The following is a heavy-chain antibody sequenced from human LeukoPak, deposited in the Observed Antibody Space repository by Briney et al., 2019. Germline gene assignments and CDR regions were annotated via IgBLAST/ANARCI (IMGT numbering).Heavy chain of an antibody. CDR3: ARGRIAKIVVVHSFHYGMDV. V-gene: IGHV4-34*01. Sequence: SETLSLTCDVFGGSFTDYFWTWIRQSPGKGLEWIGEINDYTANTNYNPSLNSRVSISLEKSKNQFSLELRSLTAADTAVYYCARGRIAKIVVVHSFHYGMDVWGQGTTVTVSS. D-gene: IGHD3-22*01. CDR1: GGSFTDYF. J-gene: IGHJ6*02. CDR2: INDYTANT.